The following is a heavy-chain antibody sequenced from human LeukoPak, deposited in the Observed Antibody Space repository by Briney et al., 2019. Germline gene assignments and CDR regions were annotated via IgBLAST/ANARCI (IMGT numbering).Heavy chain of an antibody. CDR2: ILENGSNQ. Sequence: PGGSLRLSCAASGFTFSSYGMHWVRQAPGKGLDWVAVILENGSNQYYADSVKGRFTISRDNSKNTLFLQMNSLRGEDTAVYYCARVQGGGYRTADYWGQGALVTVSS. CDR1: GFTFSSYG. D-gene: IGHD6-19*01. J-gene: IGHJ4*02. CDR3: ARVQGGGYRTADY. V-gene: IGHV3-30*19.